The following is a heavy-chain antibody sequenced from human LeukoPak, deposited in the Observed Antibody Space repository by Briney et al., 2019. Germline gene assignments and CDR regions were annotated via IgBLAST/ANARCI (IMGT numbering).Heavy chain of an antibody. CDR1: GFTFSSYA. Sequence: GGSLRLSCVASGFTFSSYAMSWVRHAPGKGLEWVSGISGSGVSGAGTYYADSVKGRFTISRDYSKNTLYLQMNSLRAEDTAVYYCTKDRWELPKRNYMDVWGKGTTVTVSS. CDR3: TKDRWELPKRNYMDV. J-gene: IGHJ6*03. CDR2: ISGSGVSGAGT. D-gene: IGHD1-26*01. V-gene: IGHV3-23*01.